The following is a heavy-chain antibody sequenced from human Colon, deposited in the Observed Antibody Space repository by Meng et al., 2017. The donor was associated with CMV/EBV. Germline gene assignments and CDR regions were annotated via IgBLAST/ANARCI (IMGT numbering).Heavy chain of an antibody. V-gene: IGHV3-23*01. D-gene: IGHD6-19*01. Sequence: SCAASGFTLRNSAMTWVRQAPGKGLEWVSSISGSGSTTYYADSVKGRFSISRDNSKNTLSLQMNSLRAEDTAVYYCAKGLFAAGSLVYFDFWGQGTLVTVSS. CDR1: GFTLRNSA. CDR2: ISGSGSTT. J-gene: IGHJ4*02. CDR3: AKGLFAAGSLVYFDF.